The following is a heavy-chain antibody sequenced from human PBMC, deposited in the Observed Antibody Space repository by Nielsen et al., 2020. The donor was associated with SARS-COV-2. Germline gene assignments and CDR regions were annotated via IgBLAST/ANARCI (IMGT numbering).Heavy chain of an antibody. CDR3: ARESVTGTDAFDI. CDR2: ISGTSSDT. D-gene: IGHD6-19*01. V-gene: IGHV3-11*06. J-gene: IGHJ3*02. CDR1: GFSFSISY. Sequence: GGSLRLSCAASGFSFSISYMNWIRQAPGGRPEWISYISGTSSDTNYADSVKGRFTISRDNAENSLSLQMNSLRAEDTAVYYCARESVTGTDAFDIWGQGTVVTVSS.